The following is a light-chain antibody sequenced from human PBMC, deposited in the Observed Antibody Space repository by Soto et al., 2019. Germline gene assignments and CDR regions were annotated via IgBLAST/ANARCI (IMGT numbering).Light chain of an antibody. V-gene: IGKV3-20*01. CDR1: QSVGRNY. Sequence: EIVLTQSPGTLSLSPGERATLSCRASQSVGRNYLAWYQQKPGQAPRLLIYGASSRATGIPDRFSGSGSGTDVTLTLSRLEPEDFAVYYCQQYASSPLTFGGGTKVEIK. J-gene: IGKJ4*01. CDR2: GAS. CDR3: QQYASSPLT.